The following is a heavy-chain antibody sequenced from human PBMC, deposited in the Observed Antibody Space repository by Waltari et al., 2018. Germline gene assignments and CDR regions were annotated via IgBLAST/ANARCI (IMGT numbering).Heavy chain of an antibody. CDR2: IHRTGSS. D-gene: IGHD6-19*01. J-gene: IGHJ4*02. Sequence: QVQLQESGPGLVKPSGTLSLTCGVSRGAPSNINLWNWIRQAPGKGMAWLVEIHRTGSSNYNPSLKSRLTMSVAKSNSQVSMKLKSLTAADTAVYYCATSSFVAVLDSWGQGTLVTVSS. CDR1: RGAPSNINL. V-gene: IGHV4-4*02. CDR3: ATSSFVAVLDS.